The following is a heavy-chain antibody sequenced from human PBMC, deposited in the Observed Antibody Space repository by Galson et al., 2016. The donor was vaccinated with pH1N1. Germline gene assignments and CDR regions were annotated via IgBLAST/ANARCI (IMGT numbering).Heavy chain of an antibody. CDR2: IDPNSGAT. CDR3: ARMLRTLVFDY. J-gene: IGHJ4*02. V-gene: IGHV1-2*02. D-gene: IGHD3-10*02. CDR1: GYTFARYY. Sequence: SVKVSCKASGYTFARYYIHWVRQAPGQGLEWMGWIDPNSGATYYAQKFQGRVTMTRDTSISTAYMELSRLTSDDTALYYCARMLRTLVFDYWGQGTLVTVSS.